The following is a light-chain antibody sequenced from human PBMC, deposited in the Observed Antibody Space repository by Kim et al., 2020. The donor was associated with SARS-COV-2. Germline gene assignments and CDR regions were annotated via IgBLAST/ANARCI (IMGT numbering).Light chain of an antibody. J-gene: IGKJ4*01. V-gene: IGKV3-20*01. CDR2: GAS. CDR1: QSVSSSY. CDR3: QQYGSSPPLT. Sequence: EIVLTQSPGTLSLSPGERATLSCRASQSVSSSYLACYQQKPGQAPRLLIYGASSRATGIPDRFSGSGSGTDSTLTISRLEPEDFAVYYCQQYGSSPPLTFGGGTKVDIK.